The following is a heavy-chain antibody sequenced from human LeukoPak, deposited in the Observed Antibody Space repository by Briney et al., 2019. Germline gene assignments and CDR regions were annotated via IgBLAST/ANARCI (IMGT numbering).Heavy chain of an antibody. CDR3: AYDILTGYLGRLDH. D-gene: IGHD3-9*01. J-gene: IGHJ4*02. Sequence: ASVKVSCKASGYTFTSYTMYWVRQAPGQRLEWMGWINTGNGNTKYSQKLQGRVTITRDTSASTGYMELSSLRSEDTAVYYCAYDILTGYLGRLDHWGQGTLVTVSS. CDR2: INTGNGNT. CDR1: GYTFTSYT. V-gene: IGHV1-3*04.